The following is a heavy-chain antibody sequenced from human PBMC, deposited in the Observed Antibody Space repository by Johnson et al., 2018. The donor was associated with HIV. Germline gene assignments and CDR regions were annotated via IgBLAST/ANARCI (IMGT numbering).Heavy chain of an antibody. J-gene: IGHJ3*01. V-gene: IGHV3-30*02. D-gene: IGHD2/OR15-2a*01. CDR1: GFTFSDYG. Sequence: QVQLVESGGGVVQPGGSLRLSCAASGFTFSDYGMHWVRQAPGKGLEWVAFIRYDGSNKYYADSVKGRFTFSRDNSKNPVFLQMNSLTAEDTAVYYCAKAPGQSTLNAFDFWGQGTMVTVSS. CDR3: AKAPGQSTLNAFDF. CDR2: IRYDGSNK.